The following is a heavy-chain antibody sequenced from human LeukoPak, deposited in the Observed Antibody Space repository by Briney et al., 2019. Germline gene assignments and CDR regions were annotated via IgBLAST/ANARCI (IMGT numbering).Heavy chain of an antibody. CDR2: INAYNGNT. V-gene: IGHV1-18*01. CDR1: GYIFANYG. D-gene: IGHD2-15*01. CDR3: AIMVLGYCSGGTCYRKNYFDY. J-gene: IGHJ4*02. Sequence: ASVKVSCKASGYIFANYGFAWVRQAPGQGLEWMGWINAYNGNTNYAQKFQGRVTMTTDTSTSTAYMELRSLRSDDTAVYYCAIMVLGYCSGGTCYRKNYFDYWGQGTLVTVSS.